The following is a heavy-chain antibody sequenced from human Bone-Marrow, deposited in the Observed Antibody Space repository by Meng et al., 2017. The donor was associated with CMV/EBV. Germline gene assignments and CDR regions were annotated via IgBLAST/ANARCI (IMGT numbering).Heavy chain of an antibody. CDR1: GFSISSFW. V-gene: IGHV3-7*01. Sequence: GESLKISCVASGFSISSFWMSWVRQAPGKGLEWVANIEQDDSEDYHVDPVRGRFTISRDTAKNSLYLQMNSLRAEDTAVYYCALGLLAYYYDSSGYDYWGQGTLVTVSS. J-gene: IGHJ4*02. CDR2: IEQDDSED. CDR3: ALGLLAYYYDSSGYDY. D-gene: IGHD3-22*01.